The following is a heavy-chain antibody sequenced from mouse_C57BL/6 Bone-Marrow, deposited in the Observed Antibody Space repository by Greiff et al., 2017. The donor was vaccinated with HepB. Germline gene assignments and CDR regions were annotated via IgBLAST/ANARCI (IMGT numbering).Heavy chain of an antibody. J-gene: IGHJ3*01. Sequence: EVQRVESGGGLVKPGGSLKLSCAASGFTFSSYAMSWVRQTPEKRLEWVATISDGGSYTYYPDNVKGRFTISRDNAKNNLYLQMSHLKSEDTAMYYCARDCYGSSPWFAYWGQGTLVTVSA. CDR1: GFTFSSYA. CDR2: ISDGGSYT. D-gene: IGHD1-1*01. V-gene: IGHV5-4*01. CDR3: ARDCYGSSPWFAY.